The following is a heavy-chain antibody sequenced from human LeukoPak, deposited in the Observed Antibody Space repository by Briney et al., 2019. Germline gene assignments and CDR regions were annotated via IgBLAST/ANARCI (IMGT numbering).Heavy chain of an antibody. Sequence: SVKVSCKASGGTFSSYAISWVRRAPGQGREWMGGIIPIFGTANYAQKFQGRVTITTDESTSTAYMELSSLRSEDTAVYYCARVPNSSSWEDYYYMDVWGKGTTVTVSS. J-gene: IGHJ6*03. CDR3: ARVPNSSSWEDYYYMDV. D-gene: IGHD6-13*01. CDR2: IIPIFGTA. CDR1: GGTFSSYA. V-gene: IGHV1-69*05.